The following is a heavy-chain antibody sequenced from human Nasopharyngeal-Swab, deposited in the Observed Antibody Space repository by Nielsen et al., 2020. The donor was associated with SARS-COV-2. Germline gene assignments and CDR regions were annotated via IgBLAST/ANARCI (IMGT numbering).Heavy chain of an antibody. CDR1: GYTLTELS. Sequence: ASVKVSCKVSGYTLTELSMHWVRQAPGKGLEWMGGFDPEDGETIYAQKFQGRVTMTEDTSTDTAYMELSSLRSEDTAVYYCATGLRFLEWLFPTNYYYYGMDVWGQGTTVTVSS. D-gene: IGHD3-3*01. V-gene: IGHV1-24*01. J-gene: IGHJ6*02. CDR2: FDPEDGET. CDR3: ATGLRFLEWLFPTNYYYYGMDV.